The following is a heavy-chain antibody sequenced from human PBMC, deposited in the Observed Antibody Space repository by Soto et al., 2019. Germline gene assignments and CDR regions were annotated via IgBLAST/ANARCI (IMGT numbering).Heavy chain of an antibody. CDR2: INAGNGNT. Sequence: GASVKVSCKASGYTSTTYAMHWVRQAPGQRLEWMGWINAGNGNTKYSQKFQGRVSITRDTSASTAYMELSSLRSEDTAVYYCARGIIVGGWYPYYFDYWGQGTLVTVSS. CDR1: GYTSTTYA. CDR3: ARGIIVGGWYPYYFDY. J-gene: IGHJ4*02. D-gene: IGHD6-19*01. V-gene: IGHV1-3*01.